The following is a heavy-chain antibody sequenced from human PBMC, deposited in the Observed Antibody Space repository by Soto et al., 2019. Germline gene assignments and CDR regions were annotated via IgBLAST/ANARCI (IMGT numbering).Heavy chain of an antibody. CDR1: GYTFTSYD. J-gene: IGHJ4*02. Sequence: QVQLVQSGAEVKKPGASVKVSCKASGYTFTSYDINWVRQATGQGLEWMGWMNPNSGNTGYAQKFQGRVTMTRNTSISTAYMELSSLRSEDTAVYYCAVYTYYDFWSGSFFDYWGQGTLVTVSS. D-gene: IGHD3-3*01. CDR2: MNPNSGNT. CDR3: AVYTYYDFWSGSFFDY. V-gene: IGHV1-8*01.